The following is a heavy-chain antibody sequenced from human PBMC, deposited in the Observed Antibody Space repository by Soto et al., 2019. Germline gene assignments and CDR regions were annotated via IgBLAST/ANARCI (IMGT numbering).Heavy chain of an antibody. CDR2: IIPIFGTA. D-gene: IGHD4-17*01. CDR1: GGTFSSYA. Sequence: ASVKVSCKASGGTFSSYAISWVRQAPGQGLEWMGGIIPIFGTANYAQKFQGRVTITADESTSTAYMELSSLRSEDTAVYYCARVTRKLRNSYYYYGMDVWGQGTTVTVSS. J-gene: IGHJ6*02. CDR3: ARVTRKLRNSYYYYGMDV. V-gene: IGHV1-69*13.